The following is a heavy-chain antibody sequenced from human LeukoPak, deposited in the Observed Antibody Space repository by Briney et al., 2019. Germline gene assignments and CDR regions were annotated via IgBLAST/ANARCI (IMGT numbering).Heavy chain of an antibody. Sequence: ATVKVSFKASGYTFTSYGISWVRQAPGQGLEWMGWISAYNGNTNYAQKLQGRVTMATDTSTSTAYMELRSLRSDDTAVYYCARGSAIAAAGEVDYWGQGTLVTVSS. D-gene: IGHD6-13*01. V-gene: IGHV1-18*01. CDR2: ISAYNGNT. CDR1: GYTFTSYG. J-gene: IGHJ4*02. CDR3: ARGSAIAAAGEVDY.